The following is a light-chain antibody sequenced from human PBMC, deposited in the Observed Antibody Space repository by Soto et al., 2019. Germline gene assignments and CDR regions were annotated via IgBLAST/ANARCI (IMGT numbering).Light chain of an antibody. CDR2: AAS. CDR1: QGISSY. V-gene: IGKV1-8*01. J-gene: IGKJ5*01. CDR3: QQYYSYPSIT. Sequence: IRMTQSTSSFSASTGDRVTITCRASQGISSYLAWYQQKPGKAPKLLIYAASTLQSGVPSRFSGSGSGTDFTLTISCLQSEDFATYYCQQYYSYPSITFGQGTRLAIK.